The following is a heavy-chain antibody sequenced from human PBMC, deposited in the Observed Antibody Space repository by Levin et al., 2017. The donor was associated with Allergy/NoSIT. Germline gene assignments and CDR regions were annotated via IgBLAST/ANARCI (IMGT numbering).Heavy chain of an antibody. CDR2: IIPIFGTA. CDR1: GGTFSSYA. D-gene: IGHD5-12*01. CDR3: ASGEGLRAPFDY. V-gene: IGHV1-69*13. J-gene: IGHJ4*02. Sequence: ASVKVSCKASGGTFSSYAISWVRQAPGQGLEWMGGIIPIFGTANYAQKFQGRVTITADESTSTAYMELSSLRSEDTAVYYCASGEGLRAPFDYWGQGTLVTVSS.